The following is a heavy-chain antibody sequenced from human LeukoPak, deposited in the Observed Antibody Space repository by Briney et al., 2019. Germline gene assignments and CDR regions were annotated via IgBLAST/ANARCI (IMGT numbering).Heavy chain of an antibody. Sequence: ASVKVSCKASGYTFTDYYMHWVRQAPGQGLEWMGWINPNSSGTNSAQKFQGRVTMTRDTSINTAYMDLSRLRSDDTAVYYCVRDFDWGPDYWGQGTPVAVSS. CDR2: INPNSSGT. D-gene: IGHD3-9*01. V-gene: IGHV1-2*02. J-gene: IGHJ4*02. CDR3: VRDFDWGPDY. CDR1: GYTFTDYY.